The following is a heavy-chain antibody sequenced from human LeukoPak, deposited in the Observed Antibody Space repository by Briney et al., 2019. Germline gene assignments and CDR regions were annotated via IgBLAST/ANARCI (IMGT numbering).Heavy chain of an antibody. D-gene: IGHD2-2*01. Sequence: GGSLRLSCAASGFTFSSYSMNWVRQAPGKGLEWVSSISSSSSYIYYADSVKGRFTISRDNAKNSLYLQMNSLRAEDTAVYYCARDRGTSSYMDVWGQGTTVTVSS. CDR3: ARDRGTSSYMDV. V-gene: IGHV3-21*01. CDR1: GFTFSSYS. CDR2: ISSSSSYI. J-gene: IGHJ6*02.